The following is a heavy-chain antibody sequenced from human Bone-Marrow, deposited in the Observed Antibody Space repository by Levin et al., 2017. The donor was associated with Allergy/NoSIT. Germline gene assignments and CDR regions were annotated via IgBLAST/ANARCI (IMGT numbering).Heavy chain of an antibody. J-gene: IGHJ4*02. CDR1: GFSFSTSS. D-gene: IGHD1-26*01. Sequence: GGSLRLSCAASGFSFSTSSMNWVRQAPGKGLEWISYITFSSTTTYYADSVKGRFTISRDNAKSSLYLQMNTLRAEDTAVYYCAKDLRGGPPRYHDYWGQGTLVSVSS. CDR3: AKDLRGGPPRYHDY. V-gene: IGHV3-48*01. CDR2: ITFSSTTT.